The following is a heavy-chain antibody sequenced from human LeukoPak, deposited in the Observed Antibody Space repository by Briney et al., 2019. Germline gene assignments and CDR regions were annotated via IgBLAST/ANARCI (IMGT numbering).Heavy chain of an antibody. Sequence: GESLKISCKGSGYSFTSYWIGRVRQIPGKGLEWMGIIYPGDSDTRYSPSFQGQVTISVDKSISTAYLQWRSLKASDTAMYYCARLGNYYDSSGYFDYWGQGTLVTVSS. CDR1: GYSFTSYW. CDR3: ARLGNYYDSSGYFDY. J-gene: IGHJ4*02. CDR2: IYPGDSDT. D-gene: IGHD3-22*01. V-gene: IGHV5-51*01.